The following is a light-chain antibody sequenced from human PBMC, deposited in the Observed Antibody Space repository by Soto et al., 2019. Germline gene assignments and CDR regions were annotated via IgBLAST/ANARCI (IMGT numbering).Light chain of an antibody. J-gene: IGLJ2*01. CDR2: GND. CDR1: RSNIVSNT. V-gene: IGLV1-44*01. Sequence: QSVLTQPPSVSGTPGQRLTISCSGGRSNIVSNTVNWYQQLPGTAPKLLLYGNDQRPSGVPGRFSGSKSGTSASLAISGLQSDDEAEYFCAAWDDSLSGPIFGGGTKLTVL. CDR3: AAWDDSLSGPI.